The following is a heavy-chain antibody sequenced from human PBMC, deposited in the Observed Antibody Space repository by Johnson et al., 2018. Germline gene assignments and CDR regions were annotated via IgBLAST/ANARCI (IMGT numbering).Heavy chain of an antibody. V-gene: IGHV3-15*01. D-gene: IGHD3-22*01. CDR1: GFTFSNAW. J-gene: IGHJ3*02. Sequence: VQLVQSGGGLVKPGGSLRLSCAASGFTFSNAWMSWVRQAPGKGLEWVGRIKSKTDGGTTDYAAPVKGRFTISRDDSKNTLYLQMKSLNTEDTAGYYCTTDGPTRYYYNSRGYQKDAFDIWGQGTMVTVSS. CDR3: TTDGPTRYYYNSRGYQKDAFDI. CDR2: IKSKTDGGTT.